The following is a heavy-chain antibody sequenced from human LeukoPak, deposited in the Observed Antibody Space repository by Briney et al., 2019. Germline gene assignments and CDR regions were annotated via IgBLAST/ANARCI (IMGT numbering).Heavy chain of an antibody. D-gene: IGHD3-10*01. CDR2: IYYSGST. V-gene: IGHV4-59*01. CDR3: ARDYPGFDY. J-gene: IGHJ4*02. Sequence: SETLSLTCTVSGGSISSYYWSWIRQPPGRGLEWIGYIYYSGSTNYNPSLKSRVTISVDTSKNQFSLKLSSVTAADTAVYYCARDYPGFDYWGQGTLVTVSS. CDR1: GGSISSYY.